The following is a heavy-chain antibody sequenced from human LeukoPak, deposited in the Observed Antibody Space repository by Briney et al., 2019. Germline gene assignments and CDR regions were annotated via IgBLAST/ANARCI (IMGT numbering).Heavy chain of an antibody. CDR3: ARVRGSFVAGRFGRWFDP. V-gene: IGHV4-34*01. CDR2: INHSGST. CDR1: GGSFSGYY. D-gene: IGHD6-19*01. J-gene: IGHJ5*02. Sequence: PSETLSLTCAVYGGSFSGYYWSWIRQPPGKGLEWIGEINHSGSTNYNPSLKSRVTISVDTSKNQFSLKLSSVTAADTAVYYCARVRGSFVAGRFGRWFDPWGQGTLVTVSS.